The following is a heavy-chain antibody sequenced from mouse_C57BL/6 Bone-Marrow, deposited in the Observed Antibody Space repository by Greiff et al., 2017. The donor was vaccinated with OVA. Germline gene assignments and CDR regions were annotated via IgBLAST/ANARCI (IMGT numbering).Heavy chain of an antibody. Sequence: DVQLQESGAELVRPGASVKLSCTASGFNIKDDYMHWVKERTEQGLEWIGWIDPENGDTEYASKFQGKATITADTSSKTVYLHLSSLTSEETAFYYCTTYRYWGQGTTLTVSS. CDR2: IDPENGDT. J-gene: IGHJ2*01. V-gene: IGHV14-4*01. CDR3: TTYRY. CDR1: GFNIKDDY.